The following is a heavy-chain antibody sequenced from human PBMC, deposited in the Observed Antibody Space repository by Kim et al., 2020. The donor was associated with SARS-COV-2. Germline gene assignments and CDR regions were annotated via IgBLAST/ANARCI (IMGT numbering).Heavy chain of an antibody. CDR2: INPNSGGT. CDR1: GYTFTGYY. Sequence: ASVKVSCKASGYTFTGYYMHWVRQAPGQGLEWMGWINPNSGGTNYAQKFQGRVTMTRDTSISTAYMELSRLRSDDTAVYYCARGGLVVVPAALLYYYYGMDVWGQGTTVTVSS. J-gene: IGHJ6*02. D-gene: IGHD2-2*01. CDR3: ARGGLVVVPAALLYYYYGMDV. V-gene: IGHV1-2*02.